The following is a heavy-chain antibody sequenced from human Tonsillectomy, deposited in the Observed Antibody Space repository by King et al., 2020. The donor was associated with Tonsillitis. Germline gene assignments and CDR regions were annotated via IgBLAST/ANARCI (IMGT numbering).Heavy chain of an antibody. V-gene: IGHV3-30*18. CDR2: ISFDGSHT. Sequence: VQLVESGGGVVQPGRSLRLSCAVSGFTFSGFGMYWVRQAPGKGLEWVSFISFDGSHTDYADSVKGRFTISRDSSNNTLYLQMESLRAGDTAVYYCAKGLYYYGSGTYYRRRDAFDIWGQGTMVTVSS. CDR1: GFTFSGFG. CDR3: AKGLYYYGSGTYYRRRDAFDI. D-gene: IGHD3-10*01. J-gene: IGHJ3*02.